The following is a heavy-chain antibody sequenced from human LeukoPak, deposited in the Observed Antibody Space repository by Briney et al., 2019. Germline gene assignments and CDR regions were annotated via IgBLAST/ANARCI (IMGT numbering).Heavy chain of an antibody. V-gene: IGHV3-33*01. J-gene: IGHJ6*02. Sequence: GRSLRLSCAASGFTFSSYGMHWVRQAPGKGLEWVAVIWYDGSNKYYADSVKGRFTISRDNSKNTLYLQMNSLRAEDTAVYYCARDYTPMATSFYYYGMDVWGQGTTVTVSS. CDR2: IWYDGSNK. D-gene: IGHD5-18*01. CDR1: GFTFSSYG. CDR3: ARDYTPMATSFYYYGMDV.